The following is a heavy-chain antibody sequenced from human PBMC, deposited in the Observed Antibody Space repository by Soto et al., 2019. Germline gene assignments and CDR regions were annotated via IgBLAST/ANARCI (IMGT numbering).Heavy chain of an antibody. D-gene: IGHD2-21*02. Sequence: EVQLLESGGDLVQPGVSRRLSCAASGFTFNNYAMSWVRQAPGKGLEWVSAISSSGYSTYYADSVKSRFTISRDNSKNTVYLQMNNLRAEDTAVYYCAKGSVVVAAKFDSWGQGTLVTVSS. J-gene: IGHJ4*02. CDR2: ISSSGYST. CDR3: AKGSVVVAAKFDS. V-gene: IGHV3-23*01. CDR1: GFTFNNYA.